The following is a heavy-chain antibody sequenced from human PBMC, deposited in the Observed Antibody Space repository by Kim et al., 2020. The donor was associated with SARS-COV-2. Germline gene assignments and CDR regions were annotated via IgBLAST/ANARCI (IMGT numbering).Heavy chain of an antibody. CDR3: AKAMWIQHYYYYMDV. J-gene: IGHJ6*03. CDR2: ISYDGSNK. V-gene: IGHV3-30*18. D-gene: IGHD5-18*01. CDR1: GFTFSSYG. Sequence: GGSLRLSCAASGFTFSSYGMHWVRQAPGKGLEWVAVISYDGSNKYFADSVKGRFTISRDNSKNTLYLQMNSQRAEDTAAYYCAKAMWIQHYYYYMDVWG.